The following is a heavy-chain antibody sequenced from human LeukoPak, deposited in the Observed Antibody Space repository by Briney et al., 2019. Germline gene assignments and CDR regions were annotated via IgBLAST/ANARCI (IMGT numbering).Heavy chain of an antibody. CDR3: ARAAVGWYYFDY. J-gene: IGHJ4*02. CDR1: GGSVSSYY. CDR2: IYTRGST. V-gene: IGHV4-4*07. Sequence: SETLSLTCTVSGGSVSSYYWSWIRQPAGKALERIGRIYTRGSTNYNPSLKSRVTMSIDTSKNQFSLKLSSVTAADTAVYYCARAAVGWYYFDYWGQGTLVTVSS. D-gene: IGHD6-19*01.